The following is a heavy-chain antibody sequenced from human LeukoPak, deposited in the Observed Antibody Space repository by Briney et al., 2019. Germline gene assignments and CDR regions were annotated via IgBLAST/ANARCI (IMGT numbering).Heavy chain of an antibody. Sequence: ASVKVSCKVSGYTLTEAPIHWVRQAPGKGLEWMGGFDPQDGETIYAQKLQGRVTMTEDTSTNTAYMVLSSLRSEDTAVYYCATVPRRPRYYYFGMDVWGQGTTVTVSS. CDR3: ATVPRRPRYYYFGMDV. CDR2: FDPQDGET. CDR1: GYTLTEAP. J-gene: IGHJ6*02. V-gene: IGHV1-24*01.